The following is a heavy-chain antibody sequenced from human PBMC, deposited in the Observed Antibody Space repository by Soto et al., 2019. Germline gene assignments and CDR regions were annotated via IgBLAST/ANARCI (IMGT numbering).Heavy chain of an antibody. D-gene: IGHD3-10*01. CDR1: GFTLSSYA. Sequence: EVQLLESGGGLVQPGGSLRLSCAASGFTLSSYAMSWVRQAPGKGLEWVSAISGSGGSTYYADSVKGRCTISRDQSKNRLYLQLNSLSAEYTATYYCAKYGPMLRFGELPLNYFDYWGQGTLVTVSS. CDR3: AKYGPMLRFGELPLNYFDY. CDR2: ISGSGGST. V-gene: IGHV3-23*01. J-gene: IGHJ4*02.